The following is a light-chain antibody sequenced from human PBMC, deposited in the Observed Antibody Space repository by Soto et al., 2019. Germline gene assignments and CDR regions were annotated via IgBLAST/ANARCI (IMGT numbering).Light chain of an antibody. V-gene: IGKV3-15*01. CDR3: QQYNRWPLT. J-gene: IGKJ1*01. Sequence: PGERATLSCGASQSVSSNLAWYQQKPGQGPRLLIYGASSRATGIPARFSGSGSATEFTLTISSLQSEDFAVYFCQQYNRWPLTFGQGTKVDIK. CDR1: QSVSSN. CDR2: GAS.